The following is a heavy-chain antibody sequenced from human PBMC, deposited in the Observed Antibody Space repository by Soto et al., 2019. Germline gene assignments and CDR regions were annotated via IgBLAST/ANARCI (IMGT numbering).Heavy chain of an antibody. CDR3: ARAGGIFGYYGMDV. V-gene: IGHV3-48*03. J-gene: IGHJ6*02. CDR1: GFTFSSYE. Sequence: GVLRLSCAASGFTFSSYEMNWVRQAPGKGLEWVSYISSSGSTIYYADSVKGRFTISRDNAKNSLYLQMNSLRAEDTAVYYCARAGGIFGYYGMDVWGQGTTVTVSS. CDR2: ISSSGSTI. D-gene: IGHD2-15*01.